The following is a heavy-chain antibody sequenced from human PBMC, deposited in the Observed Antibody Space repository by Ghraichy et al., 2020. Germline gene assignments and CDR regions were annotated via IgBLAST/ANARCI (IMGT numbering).Heavy chain of an antibody. J-gene: IGHJ6*02. CDR2: IIPIFGTA. Sequence: SVKVSCKASGGTFSSYAISWVRQAPGQGLEWMGGIIPIFGTANYAQKFQGRVPITADESTSTAYMELSSLRSEDTAVYYCARALIWSGRENYYYYYGMDVWGQGTTVTVSS. D-gene: IGHD3-3*01. CDR1: GGTFSSYA. CDR3: ARALIWSGRENYYYYYGMDV. V-gene: IGHV1-69*13.